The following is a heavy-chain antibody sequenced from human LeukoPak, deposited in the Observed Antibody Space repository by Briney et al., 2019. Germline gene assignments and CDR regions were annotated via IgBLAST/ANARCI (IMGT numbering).Heavy chain of an antibody. CDR3: AREVEYYYGSGSFRYFDY. V-gene: IGHV4-34*01. CDR2: INHSGGT. CDR1: GGSFSGFY. D-gene: IGHD3-10*01. J-gene: IGHJ4*02. Sequence: SETLSLTCAVYGGSFSGFYWSWIRQPPGKGLEWIGDINHSGGTNYIPSLKSRVTISVDTPKNQFSLKLSSVTAADTAVYYCAREVEYYYGSGSFRYFDYWGQGTLVTVSS.